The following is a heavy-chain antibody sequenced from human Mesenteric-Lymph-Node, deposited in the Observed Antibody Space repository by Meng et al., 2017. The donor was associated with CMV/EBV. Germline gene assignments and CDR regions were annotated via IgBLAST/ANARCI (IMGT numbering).Heavy chain of an antibody. CDR2: IYNGDRT. CDR3: AKRGYTDYGYYYGMDV. D-gene: IGHD4-17*01. V-gene: IGHV3-66*02. J-gene: IGHJ6*02. Sequence: GESLKISCAASGFIFSSNYMTWVRQAPGKGLEWVSVIYNGDRTNYADSVKGRFTISRDDSKNTLYLQMNNLRGEDTAVYYCAKRGYTDYGYYYGMDVWGQGTTVTVSS. CDR1: GFIFSSNY.